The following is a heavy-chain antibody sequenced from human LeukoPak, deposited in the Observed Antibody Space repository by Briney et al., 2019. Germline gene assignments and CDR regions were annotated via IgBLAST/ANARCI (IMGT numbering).Heavy chain of an antibody. CDR1: GFTFSSYS. CDR3: ARELPRYYHGLDV. V-gene: IGHV3-48*04. J-gene: IGHJ6*02. Sequence: GGSLRLSCAASGFTFSSYSMNWVRQAPGKGLEWVSYISSSTIYYADSVKGRSTISRDNAKNSLYLQMNSLRAEDTAVYYCARELPRYYHGLDVWGQGTTVTVSS. CDR2: ISSSTI.